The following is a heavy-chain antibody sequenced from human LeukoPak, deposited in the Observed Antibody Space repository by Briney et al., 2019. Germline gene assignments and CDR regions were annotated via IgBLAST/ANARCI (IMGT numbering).Heavy chain of an antibody. Sequence: ASVKVSCKASGYTFTGYYMHWVRQAPGQGLEWMGWINPNSGGTNYAQKFQGRVTMTRDTSISTAYMELSRLRSDDTAVYYCARYSRDIVVVVAANNWFDPWGQGTLVTVSS. CDR2: INPNSGGT. V-gene: IGHV1-2*02. CDR1: GYTFTGYY. D-gene: IGHD2-15*01. CDR3: ARYSRDIVVVVAANNWFDP. J-gene: IGHJ5*02.